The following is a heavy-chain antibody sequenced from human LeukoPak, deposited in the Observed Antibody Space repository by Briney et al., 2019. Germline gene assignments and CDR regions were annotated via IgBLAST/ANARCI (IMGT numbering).Heavy chain of an antibody. CDR1: GGSISNYY. J-gene: IGHJ5*02. Sequence: SETLSLTCTVSGGSISNYYWSWIRQPPGKGLEWIGYISYSGNTNYSPSLKSRVTISLDTSHNQFSLKLSSVTAADPAVYFCAGAPFYGFNSRGVVDPWGQGTLVP. V-gene: IGHV4-59*01. D-gene: IGHD2/OR15-2a*01. CDR2: ISYSGNT. CDR3: AGAPFYGFNSRGVVDP.